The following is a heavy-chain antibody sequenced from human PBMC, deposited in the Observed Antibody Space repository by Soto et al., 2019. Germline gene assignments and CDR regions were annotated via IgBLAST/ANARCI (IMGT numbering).Heavy chain of an antibody. J-gene: IGHJ4*02. V-gene: IGHV5-51*01. CDR3: ARHPGDGEATGGQLEY. D-gene: IGHD7-27*01. Sequence: EVQLVQSGAEVRKPGESLKISCKGSGFRFTKYWIAWVRQMPGKGLEWMGLIYPSDSHRKYSPSFQGQITISADKSVNTAYLQWSSLTASDTAFYYCARHPGDGEATGGQLEYWGQGTLVTVSS. CDR1: GFRFTKYW. CDR2: IYPSDSHR.